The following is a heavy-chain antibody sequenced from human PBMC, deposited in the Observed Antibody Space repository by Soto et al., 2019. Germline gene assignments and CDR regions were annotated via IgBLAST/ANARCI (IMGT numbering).Heavy chain of an antibody. V-gene: IGHV4-39*01. CDR1: GVSISNTSYY. Sequence: QLQLQESGPGLVKPSETLSLTCSVSGVSISNTSYYWGWIRQPPGKGLEWVGTIYFSGSTFYNTSLKSRVTRSIDTSKNQFSLRLSSVTAADTAVYYCARHGSYWGQGTLVTVSS. J-gene: IGHJ4*02. CDR3: ARHGSY. CDR2: IYFSGST.